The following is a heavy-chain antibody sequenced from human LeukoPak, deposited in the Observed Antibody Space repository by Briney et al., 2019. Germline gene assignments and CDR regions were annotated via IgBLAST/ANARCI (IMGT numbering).Heavy chain of an antibody. V-gene: IGHV4-59*01. CDR2: IYDIGST. Sequence: PSGTLSLTCTASGASISSYYWSWIRQPPGKGLEWIAYIYDIGSTNYNPSLKSRVTISVDTSKNQFSLRLSSLTAADTAIYYCARDVHRAFDVWGQGTMVTVSS. CDR3: ARDVHRAFDV. J-gene: IGHJ3*01. CDR1: GASISSYY.